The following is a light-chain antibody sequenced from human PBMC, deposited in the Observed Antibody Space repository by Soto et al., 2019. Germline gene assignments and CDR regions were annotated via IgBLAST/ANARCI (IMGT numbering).Light chain of an antibody. CDR3: QSYDTSLSVHVV. CDR1: SSNIGAGYD. J-gene: IGLJ2*01. V-gene: IGLV1-40*01. CDR2: GNS. Sequence: QSVLTQPPSVSGAPGQRVTISCTGSSSNIGAGYDVHWYQQLPGTAPKLLIYGNSNRPSGVPDRFSGSKSGTSASLAIPGLHAEDEADYYCQSYDTSLSVHVVFGGGTKLTVL.